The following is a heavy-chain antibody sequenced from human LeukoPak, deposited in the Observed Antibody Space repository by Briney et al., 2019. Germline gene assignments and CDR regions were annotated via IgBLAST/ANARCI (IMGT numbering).Heavy chain of an antibody. CDR1: GGSFSGYY. Sequence: SETLSLTCAVYGGSFSGYYWSWIRQPPGKGLEWIGEINHSGSTNYNPSLKSRVTISVDTSKNQFSLKLGSVTAADTAVYYCARGRRGYSYGVYDYWGQGTLATVSS. CDR2: INHSGST. D-gene: IGHD5-18*01. V-gene: IGHV4-34*01. J-gene: IGHJ4*02. CDR3: ARGRRGYSYGVYDY.